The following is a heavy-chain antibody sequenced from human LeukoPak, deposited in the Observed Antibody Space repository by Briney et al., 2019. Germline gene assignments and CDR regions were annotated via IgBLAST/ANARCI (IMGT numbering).Heavy chain of an antibody. CDR3: ARSNRYSSGNWYFDL. CDR2: MNPNSGNT. CDR1: EYTFTSYD. J-gene: IGHJ2*01. D-gene: IGHD5-18*01. Sequence: ASVKVSFKASEYTFTSYDINWVRQATGQGLEWMGWMNPNSGNTGYAQNFQGRVTMSRNTSISTAYMELSSLRSDDTAVYWCARSNRYSSGNWYFDLWGRGTLVTVSS. V-gene: IGHV1-8*01.